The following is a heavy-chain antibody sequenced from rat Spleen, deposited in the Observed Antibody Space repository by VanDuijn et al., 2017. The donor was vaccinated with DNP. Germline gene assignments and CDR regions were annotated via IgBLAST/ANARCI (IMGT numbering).Heavy chain of an antibody. CDR2: ISYSGST. CDR3: ATVHYYDGTRFAY. Sequence: EVQLRESGPGLVKPSQSLSLTCSVTGYSITSHYWGWIRKFPGNKMEWMGYISYSGSTSYNPSLKSRISITRDTSKNQFFLQLNSITNEDTATYYCATVHYYDGTRFAYWGQGTLVTVSS. D-gene: IGHD1-12*02. CDR1: GYSITSHY. J-gene: IGHJ3*01. V-gene: IGHV3-1*01.